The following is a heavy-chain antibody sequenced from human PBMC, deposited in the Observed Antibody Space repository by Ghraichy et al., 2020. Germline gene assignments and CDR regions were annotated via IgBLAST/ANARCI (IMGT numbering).Heavy chain of an antibody. D-gene: IGHD3-10*01. CDR1: GFTFSSYW. CDR3: ARERDYYGSGSYYPNYYYYGMDV. J-gene: IGHJ6*02. Sequence: RGSLRLSCAASGFTFSSYWMSWVRQAPGKGLEWVANIKQDGSEKYYVDSVKGRFTISRDNAKNSLYLQMNSLRAEDTAVYYCARERDYYGSGSYYPNYYYYGMDVWGQGTTVTVSS. CDR2: IKQDGSEK. V-gene: IGHV3-7*01.